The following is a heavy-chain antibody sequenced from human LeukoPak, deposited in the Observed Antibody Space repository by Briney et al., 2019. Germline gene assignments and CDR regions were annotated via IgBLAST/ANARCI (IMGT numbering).Heavy chain of an antibody. Sequence: ASVKVSCKASGYTFTSYGISWVRQVPGQGLEWMGWISAYNGNTNYAQKLQGRVTMTTDTSTSTAYMELRSLRSDDTAVYYCAREGMYYYDSSGRDAFDIWGQGTMVTVSS. J-gene: IGHJ3*02. CDR3: AREGMYYYDSSGRDAFDI. V-gene: IGHV1-18*01. D-gene: IGHD3-22*01. CDR1: GYTFTSYG. CDR2: ISAYNGNT.